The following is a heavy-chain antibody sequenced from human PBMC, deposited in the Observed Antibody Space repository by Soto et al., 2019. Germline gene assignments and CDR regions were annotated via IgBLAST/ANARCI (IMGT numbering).Heavy chain of an antibody. Sequence: EVQLLESGGGLVQPGGSLRLSCAASGFTFSSYAMSWVRQAPGKGLGWVSAISGSGGSTYYADSVKGRFTISRDNSKNTLYLQMNSLRAEDTAVYYCAKGGPYYYDSSGYYDYWGQGTLVTVSS. CDR2: ISGSGGST. CDR1: GFTFSSYA. D-gene: IGHD3-22*01. V-gene: IGHV3-23*01. CDR3: AKGGPYYYDSSGYYDY. J-gene: IGHJ4*02.